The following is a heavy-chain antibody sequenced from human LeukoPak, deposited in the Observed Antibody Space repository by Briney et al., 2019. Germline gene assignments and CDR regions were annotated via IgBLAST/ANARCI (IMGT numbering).Heavy chain of an antibody. Sequence: PSETLSLTCTVSGGSISGYYWSWIRQPPGKGLEWIAYIYYSGSTNYNPSLKSRVTISLDTFKNQFSLKLTSVTAADTAVYYCARDRPGGSSLDYWGQGTLVTVSS. CDR1: GGSISGYY. V-gene: IGHV4-59*01. J-gene: IGHJ4*02. D-gene: IGHD6-13*01. CDR2: IYYSGST. CDR3: ARDRPGGSSLDY.